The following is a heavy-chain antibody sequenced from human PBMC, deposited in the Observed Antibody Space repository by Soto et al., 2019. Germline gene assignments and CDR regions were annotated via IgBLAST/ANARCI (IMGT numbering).Heavy chain of an antibody. V-gene: IGHV3-11*04. J-gene: IGHJ4*02. Sequence: GGSLRLSCAASGFTFGDYYVSWIRQAPGKGLEWVAFISSDGSTRYYADSVKGRFTISRDNSKNTLYLQMNSLRAEDTAVYYCARDYGGWKALYYFDYWGQGTLVTVSS. CDR3: ARDYGGWKALYYFDY. D-gene: IGHD1-1*01. CDR1: GFTFGDYY. CDR2: ISSDGSTR.